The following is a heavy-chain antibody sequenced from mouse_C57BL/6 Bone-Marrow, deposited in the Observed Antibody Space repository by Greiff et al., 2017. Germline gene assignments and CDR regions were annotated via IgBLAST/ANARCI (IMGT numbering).Heavy chain of an antibody. CDR3: ARGVTMNY. Sequence: QVQLQQPGAELVKPGASVKLSCKASGYTFTSYWMTWVKQRPGQGLEWIGDIDPGSGSTNYNEKFKGKATLTVDTSSSTACLQLSGLTAEDSAVCYCARGVTMNYWGQGTSVTVAS. CDR2: IDPGSGST. J-gene: IGHJ4*01. CDR1: GYTFTSYW. V-gene: IGHV1-55*01.